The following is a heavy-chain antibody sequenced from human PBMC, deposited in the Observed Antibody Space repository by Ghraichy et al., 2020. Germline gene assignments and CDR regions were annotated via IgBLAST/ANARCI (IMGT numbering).Heavy chain of an antibody. D-gene: IGHD6-19*01. V-gene: IGHV3-23*01. J-gene: IGHJ4*02. CDR3: AKDVYSSGPRYFDH. CDR1: GFTFSIYA. CDR2: IDSSGGIT. Sequence: GGSLRLSCAASGFTFSIYAMNWVRQAPGKGLEWVSGIDSSGGITYYADSVKGRLTISRDNSKNTFYLQMNSLGAEDTAVYYCAKDVYSSGPRYFDHWGQGTLVTVSA.